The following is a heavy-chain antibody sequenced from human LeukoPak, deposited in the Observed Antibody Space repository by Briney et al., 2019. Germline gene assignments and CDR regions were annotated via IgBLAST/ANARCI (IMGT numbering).Heavy chain of an antibody. CDR1: GYTFTSFG. CDR3: ARAPSGFTYGPGDH. V-gene: IGHV1-18*01. CDR2: ISAYNGDT. J-gene: IGHJ4*02. Sequence: GASVKVSCKASGYTFTSFGISWVRQAPGQGLEWMGWISAYNGDTNYAQKFQGRLTLTTEASTGTAYMELRSLRSDDTAMYYCARAPSGFTYGPGDHWGQGTLVTVSS. D-gene: IGHD5-18*01.